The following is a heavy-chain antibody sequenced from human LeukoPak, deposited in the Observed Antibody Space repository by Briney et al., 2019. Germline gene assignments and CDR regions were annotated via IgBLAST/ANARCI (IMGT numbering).Heavy chain of an antibody. J-gene: IGHJ4*02. CDR2: INPNSGGT. CDR1: GYTFTGYY. D-gene: IGHD3-9*01. V-gene: IGHV1-2*02. Sequence: ASVKVSCKASGYTFTGYYMHWVRQAPGQGLEWMGWINPNSGGTNYAQKFQGRVAMTRDTSISTAYMELSRLRSEDTALYYCARRFYDTVTGFYILDYWGQGTLVTVSS. CDR3: ARRFYDTVTGFYILDY.